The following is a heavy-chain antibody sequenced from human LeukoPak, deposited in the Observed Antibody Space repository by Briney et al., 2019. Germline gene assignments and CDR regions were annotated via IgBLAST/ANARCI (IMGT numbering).Heavy chain of an antibody. V-gene: IGHV4-34*01. D-gene: IGHD1-26*01. CDR3: ARALATTTSPDAFDI. CDR1: GGSFSGYY. CDR2: INHSGST. Sequence: SETLSLTCAVYGGSFSGYYWSWIRQPPGKGLEWIGEINHSGSTNYNPSLKSRVTISVDTSKNQFPLKLSSVTAADTAVYYCARALATTTSPDAFDIWGQGTMVTVSS. J-gene: IGHJ3*02.